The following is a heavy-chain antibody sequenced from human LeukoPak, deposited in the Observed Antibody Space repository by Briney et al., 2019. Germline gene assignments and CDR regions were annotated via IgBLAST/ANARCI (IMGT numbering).Heavy chain of an antibody. V-gene: IGHV7-4-1*02. J-gene: IGHJ4*02. CDR3: ARTETTVTTTFDY. CDR2: ISTNTGNP. CDR1: GYTFTSYA. Sequence: ASVKVSCKASGYTFTSYALNWVRQAPGQGPEWMGWISTNTGNPTYAQAFTGRFVFSLDTSVSTAYLQIRSLKTEDTAVYYCARTETTVTTTFDYWGQGTLVTVSS. D-gene: IGHD4-17*01.